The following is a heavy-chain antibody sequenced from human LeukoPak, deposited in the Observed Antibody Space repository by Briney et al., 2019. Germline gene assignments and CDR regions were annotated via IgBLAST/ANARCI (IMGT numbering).Heavy chain of an antibody. V-gene: IGHV3-21*01. J-gene: IGHJ4*02. D-gene: IGHD3-16*02. CDR2: ISSSSSYI. CDR1: GFTFSSYS. CDR3: ARGSGLRLGELSLYGWY. Sequence: GSLLLSCAASGFTFSSYSMNWVRPAPGRGLEWVSSISSSSSYIYYADSVKGRFTISRDNAKNSLYLQMNSLRAEDTAVYYCARGSGLRLGELSLYGWYWGQGTLVTVSS.